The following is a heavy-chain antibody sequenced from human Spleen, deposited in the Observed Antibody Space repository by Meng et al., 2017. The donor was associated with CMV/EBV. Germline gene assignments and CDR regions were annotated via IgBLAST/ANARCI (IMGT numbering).Heavy chain of an antibody. J-gene: IGHJ4*02. CDR3: ARDTAQYLDY. V-gene: IGHV3-30*04. CDR2: ISYDGSNK. D-gene: IGHD5-18*01. Sequence: GGSLRLSCAASGFTFSSYAMHWVRQAPGKGLEWVAVISYDGSNKYYADSVKGRFTISRDNSKNTLYLQMNSLRAEDTAVYYCARDTAQYLDYWGRGTLVTVSS. CDR1: GFTFSSYA.